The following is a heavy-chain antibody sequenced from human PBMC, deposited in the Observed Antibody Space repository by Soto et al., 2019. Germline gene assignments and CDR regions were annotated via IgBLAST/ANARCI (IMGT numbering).Heavy chain of an antibody. D-gene: IGHD2-21*01. J-gene: IGHJ3*02. CDR2: VSDNGGSRGGT. Sequence: EVELLESGGGLVQPGGSLRLSCKASGFMFNNSAMTWVSQAPGQGLQWVASVSDNGGSRGGTYYADSVKGRFTISRDNSKNTLYLQLDRLTGADTAVYYCARAKAVVIAALDIWGQGTMVTVSS. CDR1: GFMFNNSA. CDR3: ARAKAVVIAALDI. V-gene: IGHV3-23*01.